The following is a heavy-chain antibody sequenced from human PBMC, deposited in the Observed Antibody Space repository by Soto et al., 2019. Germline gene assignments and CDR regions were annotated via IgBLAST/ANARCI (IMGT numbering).Heavy chain of an antibody. CDR2: ISAYNGNT. J-gene: IGHJ4*02. Sequence: GDSVKVSCKASGYTFTSNVISWVLQAPGQGLEWMGWISAYNGNTNYAQKLQGRVTMTTDTSTSTAYMELRSLGSDDTAVYYCARDRGRYQQHDYWGQGTLVTVSS. CDR3: ARDRGRYQQHDY. D-gene: IGHD1-1*01. V-gene: IGHV1-18*04. CDR1: GYTFTSNV.